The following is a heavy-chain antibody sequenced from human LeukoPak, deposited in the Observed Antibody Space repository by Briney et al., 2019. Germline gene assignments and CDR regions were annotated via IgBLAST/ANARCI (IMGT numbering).Heavy chain of an antibody. CDR2: IKQDGSEK. Sequence: GGSLRLSCAASGFTFSSYWMRWVRQAPGKGLEWVANIKQDGSEKYYVDSVKGRFTISRDNAKNSLYLQMNSLRAEDAAVYYCARDLLGPSSTSGGWFDPWGQGTLVTVSS. J-gene: IGHJ5*02. V-gene: IGHV3-7*01. CDR3: ARDLLGPSSTSGGWFDP. D-gene: IGHD2-2*01. CDR1: GFTFSSYW.